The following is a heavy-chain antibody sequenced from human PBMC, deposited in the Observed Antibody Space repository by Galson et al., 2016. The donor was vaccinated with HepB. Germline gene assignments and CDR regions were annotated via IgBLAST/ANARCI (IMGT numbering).Heavy chain of an antibody. CDR2: ISYDGSNK. D-gene: IGHD3-16*01. J-gene: IGHJ4*02. Sequence: SLRLSCAASGLTFTGYAMHWVRQAPGKGLEWVAVISYDGSNKSYADSVKGRFTISRDDSKNTLYLQMDSRRPEDTAVYYCARVGFGRSYGQGFDYWGQGTLVTVSS. V-gene: IGHV3-30*04. CDR1: GLTFTGYA. CDR3: ARVGFGRSYGQGFDY.